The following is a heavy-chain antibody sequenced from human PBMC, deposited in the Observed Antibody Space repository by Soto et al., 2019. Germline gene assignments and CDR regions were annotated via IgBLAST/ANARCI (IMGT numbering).Heavy chain of an antibody. CDR2: ISYDGSNK. J-gene: IGHJ2*01. D-gene: IGHD3-10*01. CDR3: AKDLSMVRGGWYFDL. V-gene: IGHV3-30*18. CDR1: GFTFSSYG. Sequence: QVQLVESGGGVVQPGRSLRLSCAASGFTFSSYGMHWVRQAPGKGLAWVAVISYDGSNKYYADSVKGRFTISRDNSKNTLYLQMNSLRAEDTAVYYCAKDLSMVRGGWYFDLWGRGTLVTVSS.